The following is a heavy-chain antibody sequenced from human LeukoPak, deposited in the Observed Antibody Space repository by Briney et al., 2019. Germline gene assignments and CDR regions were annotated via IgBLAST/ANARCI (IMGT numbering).Heavy chain of an antibody. V-gene: IGHV3-48*04. CDR3: ARVRSYYYGMDV. CDR1: GFTFSSYS. J-gene: IGHJ6*02. CDR2: ISSSSGTI. Sequence: PGGSLRLSCAASGFTFSSYSMNWVRQAPGKGLEWVSYISSSSGTIYYADSVKGRFTISRDNAKNSLYLQMNSLRAEDTAVYYCARVRSYYYGMDVWGQGTTVTVSS.